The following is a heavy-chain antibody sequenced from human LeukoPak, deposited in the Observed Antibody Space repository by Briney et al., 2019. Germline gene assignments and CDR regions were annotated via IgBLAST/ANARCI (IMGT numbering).Heavy chain of an antibody. CDR2: ISGSGGST. J-gene: IGHJ4*02. V-gene: IGHV3-23*01. D-gene: IGHD2-2*01. CDR1: GFTFSSYA. Sequence: GGSLRLSCAASGFTFSSYAMSWVRQAAGKGLEWVSAISGSGGSTYYADSVKGRFTISRDNSKNTLYLQMNSLRAEDTAVYYCAKDYVGSTNYFDYWGQGTLVTVSS. CDR3: AKDYVGSTNYFDY.